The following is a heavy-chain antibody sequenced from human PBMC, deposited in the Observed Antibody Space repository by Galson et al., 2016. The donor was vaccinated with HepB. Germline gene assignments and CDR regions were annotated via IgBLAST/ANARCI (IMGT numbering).Heavy chain of an antibody. CDR2: ITGSGGWI. Sequence: SLRLSCAASGFTFSSYAMSWVRQAPGKGLEWVSTITGSGGWIKYADSVKGRLITSRDNSKNTLYLQMNSLKTEDTAGYYCTTDGLLRYFDWLSSASGYWCQGTLVTVSS. J-gene: IGHJ4*02. V-gene: IGHV3-23*01. CDR3: TTDGLLRYFDWLSSASGY. CDR1: GFTFSSYA. D-gene: IGHD3-9*01.